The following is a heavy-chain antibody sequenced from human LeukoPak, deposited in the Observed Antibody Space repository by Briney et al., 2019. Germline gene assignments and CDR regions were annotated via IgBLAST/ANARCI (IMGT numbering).Heavy chain of an antibody. CDR1: GNSISSGDNY. CDR2: IYTSGST. Sequence: PAETLSLTCTVSGNSISSGDNYWSWIRQPAGKGLEWIGRIYTSGSTNYNPSLKSRVTISGDTSKNQFSLKLSSVTAADTAVYYCARKLTLENWFDPWGQGTLVTVSS. D-gene: IGHD2-15*01. CDR3: ARKLTLENWFDP. V-gene: IGHV4-61*02. J-gene: IGHJ5*02.